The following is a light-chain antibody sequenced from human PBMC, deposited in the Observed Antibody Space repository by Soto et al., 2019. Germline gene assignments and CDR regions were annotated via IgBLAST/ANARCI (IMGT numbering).Light chain of an antibody. CDR1: RSNIGSYDF. CDR3: SSYAGRNNYV. Sequence: QSVLTQPPSASGSPGQSVTISCAGSRSNIGSYDFVAWYQQHPGKAPKLIIYDVSERPSGVPDRFSGSKSGTAASLTVSGRQAEDEADYYCSSYAGRNNYVFGTGTKVTVL. CDR2: DVS. V-gene: IGLV2-8*01. J-gene: IGLJ1*01.